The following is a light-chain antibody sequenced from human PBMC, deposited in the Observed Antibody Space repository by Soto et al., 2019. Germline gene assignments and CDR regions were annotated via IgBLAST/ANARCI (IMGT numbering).Light chain of an antibody. J-gene: IGLJ1*01. CDR1: SSNIGSNS. CDR3: AAWDDSLKGHI. CDR2: SSN. Sequence: QSVLTQPHSASGTPGQRVTISCSGSSSNIGSNSVHWFQQVPGTAPKPLIYSSNQRPSGVPERFSGSKSGTSASLAISGLQSEDEADYCCAAWDDSLKGHIFGTGTKVTVL. V-gene: IGLV1-44*01.